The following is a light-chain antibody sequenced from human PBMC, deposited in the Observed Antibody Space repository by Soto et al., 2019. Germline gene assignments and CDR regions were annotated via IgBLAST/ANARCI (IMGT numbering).Light chain of an antibody. CDR2: DAS. CDR3: QQYNSKSPDN. CDR1: QSISSW. Sequence: DIQMTQSPSTLSASVGDRVTITCRASQSISSWLAWYQQKPGKAPKLLIYDASSLESGVPSRFSGSGSGTEVTLAISRLQRGEYATFLCQQYNSKSPDNFGQWTK. J-gene: IGKJ2*01. V-gene: IGKV1-5*01.